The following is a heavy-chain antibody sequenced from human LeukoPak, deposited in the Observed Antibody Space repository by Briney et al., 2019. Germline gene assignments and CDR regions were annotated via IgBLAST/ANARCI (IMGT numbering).Heavy chain of an antibody. D-gene: IGHD3-16*01. J-gene: IGHJ4*02. CDR3: ARKSDYVWGSLDY. V-gene: IGHV1-69*01. CDR1: GGTFSSYA. Sequence: SVKVSCKASGGTFSSYAISWVRQAPGQGLEWMGGIIPIFGTANYAQKVQGRVTITADETTSTAYMELSSLRSEDKAVYYCARKSDYVWGSLDYWGQGTLVTVSS. CDR2: IIPIFGTA.